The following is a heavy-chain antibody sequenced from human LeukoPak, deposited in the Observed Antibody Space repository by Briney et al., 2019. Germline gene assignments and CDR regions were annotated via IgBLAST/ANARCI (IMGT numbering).Heavy chain of an antibody. V-gene: IGHV3-21*01. CDR1: GFTFSDHC. CDR2: ISSSSSYI. CDR3: ARGYDSSGYYPP. D-gene: IGHD3-22*01. Sequence: GGSLRLSCAASGFTFSDHCMDWVRQAPGRGLEWVSSISSSSSYICYADSVKGRFTISRDNAKNSLYLQMNSLRAEDTAVYYCARGYDSSGYYPPRGQGTLVTVSS. J-gene: IGHJ4*02.